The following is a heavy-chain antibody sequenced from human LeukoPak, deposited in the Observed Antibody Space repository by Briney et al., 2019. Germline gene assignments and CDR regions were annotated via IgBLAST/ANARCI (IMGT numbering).Heavy chain of an antibody. D-gene: IGHD2-15*01. CDR1: GFTFSNHA. J-gene: IGHJ4*02. CDR2: MSSGGTYI. V-gene: IGHV3-21*01. CDR3: ARDRPTGASRVFVVQ. Sequence: PGGSLRLSCTASGFTFSNHAMTWVLQAPAKGLEGVSSMSSGGTYIYYADSVRGRFTISRDNAKNSLYLVMNSLRAEDTAAYYCARDRPTGASRVFVVQWGQGTLVTVSS.